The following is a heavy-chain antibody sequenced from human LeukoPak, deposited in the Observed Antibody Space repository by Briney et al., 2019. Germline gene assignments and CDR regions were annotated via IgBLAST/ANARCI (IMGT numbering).Heavy chain of an antibody. CDR1: GFTFSSYA. D-gene: IGHD3-22*01. CDR2: ISYDGSNK. Sequence: PGGSLRLSCAASGFTFSSYAMHWVRQAPGKGLEWVAVISYDGSNKYYADSVKGRFTISRDNSKNTLYLQMNSLRAEDTAVYYCARDQSAMIAQNGMDVWGQGTTVTVSS. CDR3: ARDQSAMIAQNGMDV. V-gene: IGHV3-30-3*01. J-gene: IGHJ6*02.